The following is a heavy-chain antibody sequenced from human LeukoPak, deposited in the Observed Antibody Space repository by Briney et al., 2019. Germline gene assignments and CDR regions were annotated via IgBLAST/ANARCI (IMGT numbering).Heavy chain of an antibody. CDR3: AREIPIRTWFDP. CDR1: GYTFTGYY. D-gene: IGHD2-21*01. V-gene: IGHV1-2*06. Sequence: RASVKVSCKASGYTFTGYYMHWVRQAPGQGLEWMGRINPNSGGTDYAQKFQGRVAMTRDTSITTAYMELSRLTSDDTAVYYCAREIPIRTWFDPWAREPWSPSPQ. J-gene: IGHJ5*02. CDR2: INPNSGGT.